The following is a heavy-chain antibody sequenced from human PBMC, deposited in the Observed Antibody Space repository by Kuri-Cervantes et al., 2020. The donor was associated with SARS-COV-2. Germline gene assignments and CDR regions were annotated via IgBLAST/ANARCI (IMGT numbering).Heavy chain of an antibody. CDR1: GGSFSGYY. CDR2: INHSGST. V-gene: IGHV4-34*01. Sequence: SQTLSLTCAVYGGSFSGYYWSWIRQPPGKGLEWIGEINHSGSTNYNPSLKSRVTISVDTSKNQFSLKLSSVTAADTAVYYCARLVRRQLFFDYWGQGTLVTVSS. CDR3: ARLVRRQLFFDY. D-gene: IGHD6-13*01. J-gene: IGHJ4*02.